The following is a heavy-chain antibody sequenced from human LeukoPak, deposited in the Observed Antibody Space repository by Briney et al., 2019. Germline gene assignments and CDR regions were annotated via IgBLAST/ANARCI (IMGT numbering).Heavy chain of an antibody. CDR2: ISWNSGSI. J-gene: IGHJ4*02. CDR3: AKDAGAGIRYFDR. Sequence: GRSLRLSCAASGFTFDDYAMHWVRQAPGKGLEWVSGISWNSGSIGYADSVKGRFTISRDNAKNSLYLQMNSLRAEDMALYYFAKDAGAGIRYFDRWGQGTLVTVSS. D-gene: IGHD3-9*01. CDR1: GFTFDDYA. V-gene: IGHV3-9*03.